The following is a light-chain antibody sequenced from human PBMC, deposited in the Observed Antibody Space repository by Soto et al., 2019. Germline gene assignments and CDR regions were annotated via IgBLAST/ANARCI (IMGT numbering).Light chain of an antibody. J-gene: IGKJ4*01. CDR1: QDIGNF. CDR3: QKCKVAPFT. CDR2: AAS. Sequence: ILMTQSPSSLSAFVGDRVTITCRASQDIGNFLAWYQQKPGKVPKLLIYAASTLQSGVPSRFSGSGSGTDFTLTISGLQHEDVETYYCQKCKVAPFTLGGGTKVDIK. V-gene: IGKV1-27*01.